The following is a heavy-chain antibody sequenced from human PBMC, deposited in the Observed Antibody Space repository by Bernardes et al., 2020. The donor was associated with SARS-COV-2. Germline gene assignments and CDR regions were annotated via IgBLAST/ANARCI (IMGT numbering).Heavy chain of an antibody. CDR2: ISSSSSYI. V-gene: IGHV3-21*01. J-gene: IGHJ4*02. D-gene: IGHD4-17*01. CDR1: GFTFSSYS. CDR3: ARDFATVTTILFDY. Sequence: GGSLRLSCAASGFTFSSYSMNWVRQAPGKGLEWVSSISSSSSYIYYADSVKGRFTISRDNAKNSLYLQMNSLRAEDTAVYYCARDFATVTTILFDYWGQGTLVTVSS.